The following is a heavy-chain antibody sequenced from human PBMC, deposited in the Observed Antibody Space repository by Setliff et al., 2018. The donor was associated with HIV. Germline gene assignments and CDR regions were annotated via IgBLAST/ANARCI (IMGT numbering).Heavy chain of an antibody. V-gene: IGHV3-30*04. CDR2: ISYDGSKK. CDR1: GFTFSRYG. D-gene: IGHD6-19*01. J-gene: IGHJ4*02. CDR3: ARAVHSGWYYFDY. Sequence: GGSLRLSCAASGFTFSRYGMHWVRQAPGKGLEWVAFISYDGSKKYDADFVKGRFTISRDNSKNTLYLQMNSLRAEDTAVYYCARAVHSGWYYFDYWGQGTLVTVSS.